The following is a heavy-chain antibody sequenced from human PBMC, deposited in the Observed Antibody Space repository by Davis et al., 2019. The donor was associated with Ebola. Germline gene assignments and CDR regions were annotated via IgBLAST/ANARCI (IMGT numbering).Heavy chain of an antibody. J-gene: IGHJ4*02. V-gene: IGHV3-74*01. CDR3: ARDLQLMTTVTTKSDY. CDR2: IDFDGSKT. CDR1: GFTFKTFW. Sequence: HTGGSLRLSCAASGFTFKTFWMHWVRQVPGKGLVWVSGIDFDGSKTDYADSVKGRFTISRDNAENTVFLQMNSVRPEDTAVYYCARDLQLMTTVTTKSDYWGQGTLVTVSS. D-gene: IGHD4-17*01.